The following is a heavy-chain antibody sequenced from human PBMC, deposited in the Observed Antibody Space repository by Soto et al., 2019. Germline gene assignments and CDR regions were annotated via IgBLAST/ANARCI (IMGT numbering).Heavy chain of an antibody. CDR1: GFTFGDYA. CDR3: TRASSLDFDF. V-gene: IGHV3-49*04. D-gene: IGHD3-16*01. J-gene: IGHJ4*02. CDR2: IRRSAYGGTT. Sequence: GGSLRLSCTTSGFTFGDYALSWGRQAPGKGLEWVGFIRRSAYGGTTDYAASVKGRFTISRDDSKSIAYLQMNSLRTEDTALYYCTRASSLDFDFWGQGTLVTVSS.